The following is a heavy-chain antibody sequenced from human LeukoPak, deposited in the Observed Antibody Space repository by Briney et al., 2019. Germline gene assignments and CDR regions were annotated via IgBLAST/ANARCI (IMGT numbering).Heavy chain of an antibody. CDR1: GFTFSSYA. Sequence: GGSLRLSCAASGFTFSSYAMSWVRQAPGKGLEWVSAISGPAGSWDYADSVKGRFTISRDNSKNTLFLQMNSLRAENTAIYYCAKKVGLVSAPLYYFDVWGQGTLVTVSS. D-gene: IGHD5/OR15-5a*01. J-gene: IGHJ4*02. V-gene: IGHV3-23*01. CDR2: ISGPAGSW. CDR3: AKKVGLVSAPLYYFDV.